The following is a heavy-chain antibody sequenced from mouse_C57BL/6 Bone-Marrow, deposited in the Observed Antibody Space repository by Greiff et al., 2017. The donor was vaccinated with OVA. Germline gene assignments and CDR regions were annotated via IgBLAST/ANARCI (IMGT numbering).Heavy chain of an antibody. CDR3: ARRRLNREFAY. CDR2: INPNNGGT. Sequence: EVKLQQSGPELVKPGASVKISCKASGYTFTDYYMNWVKQSHGKSLEWIGDINPNNGGTSYNQKFKGKATLTVDKSSSTAYMELRSLTSEDSAVYYCARRRLNREFAYWGQGTLVTVSA. J-gene: IGHJ3*01. CDR1: GYTFTDYY. V-gene: IGHV1-26*01.